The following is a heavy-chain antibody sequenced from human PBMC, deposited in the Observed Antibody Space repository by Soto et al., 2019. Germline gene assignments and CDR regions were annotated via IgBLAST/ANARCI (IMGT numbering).Heavy chain of an antibody. CDR2: INPNTGGT. CDR3: ARTRITMVRGARRGMDV. D-gene: IGHD3-10*01. V-gene: IGHV1-2*02. Sequence: ASVKVSCKASGYTFTGYYIHWVRQAPGQGLECMGWINPNTGGTNYAQKFQGRVTITADESTSTAYMELSSLRSEDTAVYYCARTRITMVRGARRGMDVWGQGTTVTVSS. CDR1: GYTFTGYY. J-gene: IGHJ6*02.